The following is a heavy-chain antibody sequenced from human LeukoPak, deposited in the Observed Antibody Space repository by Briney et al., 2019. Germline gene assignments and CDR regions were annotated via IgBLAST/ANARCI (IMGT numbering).Heavy chain of an antibody. CDR1: GFTFSSYS. Sequence: PGGSLRLSCAASGFTFSSYSMNWVRQAPGKGLEWVSYISSSSTIYYADSVKGRFTISRDNAKNSLYLQMNSLRAEDTAVYYCARDDGAVWELLVRAFDIWGQGTMVTVSS. V-gene: IGHV3-48*04. D-gene: IGHD1-26*01. J-gene: IGHJ3*02. CDR3: ARDDGAVWELLVRAFDI. CDR2: ISSSSTI.